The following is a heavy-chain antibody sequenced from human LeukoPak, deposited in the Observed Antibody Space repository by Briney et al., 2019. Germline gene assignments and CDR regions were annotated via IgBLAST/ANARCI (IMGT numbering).Heavy chain of an antibody. D-gene: IGHD3-10*01. CDR3: ARDHNGSGSYYRARNWFDP. J-gene: IGHJ5*02. V-gene: IGHV1-2*06. Sequence: ASVKVSCKASGYTFTGYYMHWVRQAPGQGLEWMGRINPNSGGTNYAQKFQGRVTMTRDTSISTAYMELSRLRSDDTAVYYCARDHNGSGSYYRARNWFDPWGQGTLVTVSS. CDR1: GYTFTGYY. CDR2: INPNSGGT.